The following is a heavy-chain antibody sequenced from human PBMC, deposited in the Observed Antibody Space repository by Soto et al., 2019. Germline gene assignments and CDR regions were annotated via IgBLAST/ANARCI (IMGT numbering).Heavy chain of an antibody. Sequence: AWVPLSLSCAVSGVTSTRWGTHHVRQAPGKGLEWVAVIWYDGSNKYYADSVKGRFTISRDNSKNTLYLQMNSLRAEDTAVYYCARLELNPFDYWGQGTLVTVSS. CDR1: GVTSTRWG. J-gene: IGHJ4*02. CDR3: ARLELNPFDY. D-gene: IGHD1-26*01. V-gene: IGHV3-33*01. CDR2: IWYDGSNK.